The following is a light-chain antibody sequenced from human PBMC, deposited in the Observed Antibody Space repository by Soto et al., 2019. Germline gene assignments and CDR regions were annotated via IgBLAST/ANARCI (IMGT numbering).Light chain of an antibody. J-gene: IGKJ4*01. CDR3: QKYDTAPLT. CDR2: GAS. Sequence: DIQVTQPPSSLSASLGDRVSITCRASRDISNYLAWYQQKPGQVPRLLISGASTLHSGVPSRFSGSGSGTDFTLTITSLQPEDIATYFCQKYDTAPLTFGGGTKVEI. CDR1: RDISNY. V-gene: IGKV1-27*01.